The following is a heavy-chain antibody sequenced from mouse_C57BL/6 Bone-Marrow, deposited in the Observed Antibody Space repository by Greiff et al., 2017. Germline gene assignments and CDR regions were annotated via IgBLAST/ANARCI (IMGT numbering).Heavy chain of an antibody. J-gene: IGHJ2*01. CDR1: GFTFSDAW. CDR2: IRNKANNHAT. V-gene: IGHV6-6*01. D-gene: IGHD2-1*01. Sequence: EVHLVESGGGLVQPGGSMKLSCAASGFTFSDAWMDWVRQSPEKGLEWVAEIRNKANNHATYYAESVKGRFTISRDDSKSSVYLQMNSLRAEDTGIYYCTRPYGNYGFDYWGQGTTLTVSS. CDR3: TRPYGNYGFDY.